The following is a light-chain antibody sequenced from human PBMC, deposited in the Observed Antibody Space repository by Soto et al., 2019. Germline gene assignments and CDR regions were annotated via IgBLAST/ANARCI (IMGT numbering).Light chain of an antibody. Sequence: DIQMTQSPSSLSASVGDRVTITCRASQSITSYLNWYQQKPGKAPNLLIYAASSLQSGVPSRFSGSGSGTDFTLTISSLQHDDFATYYCQQYNSYSWTFGQATKVDIK. CDR1: QSITSY. CDR3: QQYNSYSWT. V-gene: IGKV1-39*01. CDR2: AAS. J-gene: IGKJ1*01.